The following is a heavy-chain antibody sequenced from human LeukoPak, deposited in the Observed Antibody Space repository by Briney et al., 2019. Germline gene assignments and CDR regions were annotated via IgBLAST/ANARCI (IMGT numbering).Heavy chain of an antibody. CDR3: AREYSGVFDY. J-gene: IGHJ4*02. D-gene: IGHD5-12*01. V-gene: IGHV3-48*03. Sequence: GGSLRLSCAASGFTFSSHEMNWVRQAPGKGLEWVSYIGSGGTTISYADSVKGRFTISRENAMNSLYLQMNSLRAEDTAVYYCAREYSGVFDYWGQGTLVTVSS. CDR1: GFTFSSHE. CDR2: IGSGGTTI.